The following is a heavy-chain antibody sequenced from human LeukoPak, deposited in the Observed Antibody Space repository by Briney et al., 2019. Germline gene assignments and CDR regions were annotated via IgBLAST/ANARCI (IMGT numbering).Heavy chain of an antibody. CDR2: ISYDGSNK. V-gene: IGHV3-30*18. Sequence: GGSLRLSCAASGFTFSSYGIHWVRQAPGKGLEWVAVISYDGSNKYYADSVKGRFTISRDNSKNTLYLQMNSLRAEDTAVYYCAKDVRWQLLAYYYFDYWGQGTLVTVSS. CDR3: AKDVRWQLLAYYYFDY. CDR1: GFTFSSYG. J-gene: IGHJ4*02. D-gene: IGHD2-15*01.